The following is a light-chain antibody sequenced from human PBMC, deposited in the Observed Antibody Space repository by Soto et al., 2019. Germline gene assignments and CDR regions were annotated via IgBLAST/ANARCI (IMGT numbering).Light chain of an antibody. CDR2: GTK. CDR3: VLYVGSGIWV. V-gene: IGLV8-61*01. Sequence: QTVVTQEPSFSVSPGGTVTLTCGLSSGSVSTSHFPNWHQQTPGQPPRTLIYGTKTRSSGVPDRFSGSILGIRAALTITGAQADDESDYYCVLYVGSGIWVFGGGTKVTVL. J-gene: IGLJ3*02. CDR1: SGSVSTSHF.